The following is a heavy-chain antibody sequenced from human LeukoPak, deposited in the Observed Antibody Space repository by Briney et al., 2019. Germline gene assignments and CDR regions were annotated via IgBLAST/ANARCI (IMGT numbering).Heavy chain of an antibody. Sequence: SETLSLTCTVSGGSISSSSYYWGWIRQPPGKGLEWTGSIYYSGSTYYNPSLKSRVTISVDTSKNQFSLKLSSVTAADTAVYYCARTPMVRGVIRDYWGQGTLVTVSS. CDR2: IYYSGST. CDR3: ARTPMVRGVIRDY. D-gene: IGHD3-10*01. CDR1: GGSISSSSYY. J-gene: IGHJ4*02. V-gene: IGHV4-39*07.